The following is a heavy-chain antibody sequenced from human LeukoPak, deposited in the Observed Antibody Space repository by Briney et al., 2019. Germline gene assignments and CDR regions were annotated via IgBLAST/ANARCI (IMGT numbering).Heavy chain of an antibody. CDR1: GGSFSGYY. CDR3: ARVGARGVIKVFDY. CDR2: INHSGST. Sequence: SETLSLTCAVYGGSFSGYYWSWIRQPPGKGLEWIGEINHSGSTNYNPSLKSRVTISVYTSKNQFSLKLSSVTAADTAVYYCARVGARGVIKVFDYWGQGTLVTVSS. D-gene: IGHD3-10*01. J-gene: IGHJ4*02. V-gene: IGHV4-34*01.